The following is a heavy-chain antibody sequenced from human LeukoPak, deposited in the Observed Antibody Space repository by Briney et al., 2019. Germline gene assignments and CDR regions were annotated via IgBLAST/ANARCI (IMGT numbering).Heavy chain of an antibody. D-gene: IGHD1-20*01. CDR2: IKQDGSEK. CDR3: ARLLVYNSGGEAFDH. V-gene: IGHV3-7*01. Sequence: PGGSLRLSCAGSGFTFSSYGMSWVRHAPGKGLEWVANIKQDGSEKYYVDSVKGRFTISRDNAKNSLYLQMNSLRAEDTAVYYCARLLVYNSGGEAFDHWGQGTPVTVSS. CDR1: GFTFSSYG. J-gene: IGHJ4*02.